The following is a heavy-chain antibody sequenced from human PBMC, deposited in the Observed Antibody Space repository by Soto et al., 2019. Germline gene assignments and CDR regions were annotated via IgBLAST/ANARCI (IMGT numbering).Heavy chain of an antibody. Sequence: QVQLVESGGGVVQPGRSLRLSCAASGFTFSSYAMHWVRQAPGKGPEWVAVISYDGSSKTYADSVKGQFTISRDNSKNSLFLQMNNLRPEETAVYYCARRNSDYSSVWSDAFDIWGQGTMVTVSS. CDR2: ISYDGSSK. CDR3: ARRNSDYSSVWSDAFDI. V-gene: IGHV3-30-3*01. D-gene: IGHD6-19*01. J-gene: IGHJ3*02. CDR1: GFTFSSYA.